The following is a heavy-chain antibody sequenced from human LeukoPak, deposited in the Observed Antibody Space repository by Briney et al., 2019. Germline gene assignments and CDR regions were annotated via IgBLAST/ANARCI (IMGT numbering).Heavy chain of an antibody. CDR2: INPNSGGT. CDR1: GYTFTGYY. Sequence: ASVKVSCKASGYTFTGYYMHWVRQAPGQGLEWMGRINPNSGGTNYAQKFQGRGTMTRDTAISTAYMELSRLRSDDTAVYYCAREKGKYSSGWYLYYWGQGTLVTVSS. J-gene: IGHJ4*02. D-gene: IGHD6-19*01. V-gene: IGHV1-2*06. CDR3: AREKGKYSSGWYLYY.